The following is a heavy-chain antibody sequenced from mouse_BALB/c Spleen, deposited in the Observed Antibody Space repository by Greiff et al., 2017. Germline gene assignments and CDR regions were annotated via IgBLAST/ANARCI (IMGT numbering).Heavy chain of an antibody. Sequence: EVQLVESGGGLVQPGGSLKLSCAASGFTFSSFGMHWVRQAPEKGLEWVAYISSGSSTIYYADTVKGRFTISRDNPKNTLFLQMTSLRSEDTAMYYCARSGYYGSSYDWYFDVWGAGTTVTVSS. D-gene: IGHD1-1*01. CDR1: GFTFSSFG. V-gene: IGHV5-17*02. CDR2: ISSGSSTI. J-gene: IGHJ1*01. CDR3: ARSGYYGSSYDWYFDV.